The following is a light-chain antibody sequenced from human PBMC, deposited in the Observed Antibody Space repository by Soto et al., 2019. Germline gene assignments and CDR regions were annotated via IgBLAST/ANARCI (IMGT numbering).Light chain of an antibody. CDR3: QQYNNWPRT. CDR2: GAS. CDR1: QSVSSN. Sequence: EIGWTQSPGNLSLSPGERATLSCRASQSVSSNLAWYQQKPGQAPRLLIYGASTRATGIPARFSGSGSGTEFTLTISSLQSEDFAVYYCQQYNNWPRTFGQGT. J-gene: IGKJ1*01. V-gene: IGKV3-15*01.